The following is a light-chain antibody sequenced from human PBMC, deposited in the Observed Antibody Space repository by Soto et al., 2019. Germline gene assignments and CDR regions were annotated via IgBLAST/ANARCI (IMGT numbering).Light chain of an antibody. J-gene: IGKJ3*01. CDR3: QQVNSYPA. V-gene: IGKV1-13*02. Sequence: AIQLTQSPSSLSASVGDRVTITCRASQGISSALAWYQQKPGKAPKLLIYDASSLESGVPSRFSGSGSGTDFTLTISSLQPEDFATYYCQQVNSYPAFGPGTKVDIK. CDR2: DAS. CDR1: QGISSA.